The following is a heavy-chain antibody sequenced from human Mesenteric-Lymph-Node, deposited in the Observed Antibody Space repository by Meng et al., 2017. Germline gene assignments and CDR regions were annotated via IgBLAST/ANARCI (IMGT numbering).Heavy chain of an antibody. D-gene: IGHD3-22*01. V-gene: IGHV3-74*01. CDR1: GFTFNNYW. CDR2: ISGDGSST. J-gene: IGHJ4*02. Sequence: GESLKISCVASGFTFNNYWIHWVRQASGKGLVWVSRISGDGSSTSYADSVKGRFTISRDNAKNMLYLQMNSLRVEDTGVYYCARVRDSSGYYYFDYWGQGTLVTVSS. CDR3: ARVRDSSGYYYFDY.